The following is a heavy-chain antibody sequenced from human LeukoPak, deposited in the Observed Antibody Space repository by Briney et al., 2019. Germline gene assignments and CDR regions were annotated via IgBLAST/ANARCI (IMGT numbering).Heavy chain of an antibody. CDR1: GFTFSSYA. CDR3: ARDVYQLPVLSWFDP. J-gene: IGHJ5*02. CDR2: ISYDGSNK. V-gene: IGHV3-30-3*01. D-gene: IGHD2-2*01. Sequence: PGGSLRLSCAASGFTFSSYAMHWGRQAPGKGLEWVAVISYDGSNKYYADSVKGRFTISRDNSKNTLYLQMNSLRAEDTAVYYCARDVYQLPVLSWFDPWGQGTLVTVSS.